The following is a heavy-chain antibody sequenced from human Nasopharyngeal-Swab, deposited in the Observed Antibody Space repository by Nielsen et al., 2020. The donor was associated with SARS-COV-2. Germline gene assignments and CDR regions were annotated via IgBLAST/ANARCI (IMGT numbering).Heavy chain of an antibody. CDR3: ARAKRGPGGAFDI. CDR2: INAGNGNT. CDR1: GYTFTSYA. J-gene: IGHJ3*02. D-gene: IGHD3-10*01. Sequence: ASVKVSCKASGYTFTSYAMHWVRQAPGQRLEWMGWINAGNGNTKYSQKFQGRVTITRDTSASTAYMELRSLRSEDTAVYYCARAKRGPGGAFDIWGQGTMVTVSS. V-gene: IGHV1-3*01.